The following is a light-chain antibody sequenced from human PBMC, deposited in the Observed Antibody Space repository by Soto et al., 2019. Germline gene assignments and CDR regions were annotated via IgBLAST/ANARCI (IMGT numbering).Light chain of an antibody. Sequence: EIVLTQSPATLSLSPGERATLSCRASPSVSRYLAWYQQKPGQAPRLLIYDASNRATGIPTRFSGSGSGTDFALTISSLEPEDFAVYYCQQYNNWPLMYTFGQGTKLEIK. J-gene: IGKJ2*01. CDR3: QQYNNWPLMYT. CDR1: PSVSRY. V-gene: IGKV3-11*01. CDR2: DAS.